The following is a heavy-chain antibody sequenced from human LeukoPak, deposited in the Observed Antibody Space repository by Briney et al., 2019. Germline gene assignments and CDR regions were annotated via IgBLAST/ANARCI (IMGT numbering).Heavy chain of an antibody. V-gene: IGHV3-48*03. D-gene: IGHD3-9*01. J-gene: IGHJ3*02. CDR2: ISDSGSSV. CDR3: AKPPERYFDWPHAFDI. CDR1: GFTFSIYE. Sequence: PGGSLRLSCEASGFTFSIYEVNWVRQAPGKGLEWLSHISDSGSSVHYADSVKGRFTISRDNSKNSLYLEMNSLRAEDTAVYYCAKPPERYFDWPHAFDIWGQGTMVTVSS.